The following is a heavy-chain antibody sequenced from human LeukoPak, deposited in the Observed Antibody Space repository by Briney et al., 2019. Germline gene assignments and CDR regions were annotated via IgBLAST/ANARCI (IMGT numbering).Heavy chain of an antibody. D-gene: IGHD4-23*01. CDR1: GHSLAELA. J-gene: IGHJ6*02. CDR2: FDPEEGET. Sequence: ASVKVSCKVSGHSLAELAMHWVRQAPGKGLEWVGGFDPEEGETFYAQEVLGRVSMTEDTSTDTAYMELSSLTSEDTAVYYCEILPLTVVTPLDVWGQGTTVTVSS. CDR3: EILPLTVVTPLDV. V-gene: IGHV1-24*01.